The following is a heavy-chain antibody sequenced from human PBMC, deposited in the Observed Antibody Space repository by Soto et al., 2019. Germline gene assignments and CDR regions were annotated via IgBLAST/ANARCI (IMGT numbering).Heavy chain of an antibody. Sequence: QVQLVESGGAVVQPGRSLRLSCAASGFTFSSYGMHWVRQAPGKGLEWVAVIWYDGSNKYYADSVKGRFTISRDNSKNTLYLQMTSLRAEDTAVYYCAREGVIVVEGGYYFDYWGQGTLVTVSS. J-gene: IGHJ4*02. V-gene: IGHV3-33*01. CDR3: AREGVIVVEGGYYFDY. CDR1: GFTFSSYG. D-gene: IGHD3-22*01. CDR2: IWYDGSNK.